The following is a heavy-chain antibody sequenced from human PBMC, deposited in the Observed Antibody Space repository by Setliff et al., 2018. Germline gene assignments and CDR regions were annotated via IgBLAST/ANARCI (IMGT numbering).Heavy chain of an antibody. Sequence: ASVKVSCKASGYTFTSYYMHWVRQAPGQGLEWMGITNPSGGSTSYAQKFQGRVTMIRDTSTSTVYMELSSLRSEDTAVHYCARRMWELRSDAFDIWGQGTMVTVSS. CDR1: GYTFTSYY. V-gene: IGHV1-46*01. CDR2: TNPSGGST. CDR3: ARRMWELRSDAFDI. D-gene: IGHD1-26*01. J-gene: IGHJ3*02.